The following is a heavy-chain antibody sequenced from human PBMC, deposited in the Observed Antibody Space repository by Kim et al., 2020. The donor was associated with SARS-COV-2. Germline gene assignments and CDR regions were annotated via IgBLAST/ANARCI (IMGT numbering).Heavy chain of an antibody. CDR1: GYTFTSYG. J-gene: IGHJ6*02. Sequence: ASVKVSCKASGYTFTSYGISWVRQAPGQGLEWMGWISAYNGNTNYAQKLQGRVTMTTDTSTSTAYMELRSLRSDDTAVYYCARDLRPSHYYGSLMVSYHYYYYGMDVWGQGTTVTVSS. V-gene: IGHV1-18*01. D-gene: IGHD3-10*01. CDR2: ISAYNGNT. CDR3: ARDLRPSHYYGSLMVSYHYYYYGMDV.